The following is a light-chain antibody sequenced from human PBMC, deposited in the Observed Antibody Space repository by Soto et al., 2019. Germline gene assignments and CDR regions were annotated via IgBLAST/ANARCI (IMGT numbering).Light chain of an antibody. Sequence: SYELTQPPSVSVAPGQTARITCGGNNIGSKSVHWYQQKPGQAPVLVVYDDSDRPSGIPERFSGSNSGNTATLTLIRVEAGDEADYYCQAWDSSTDHVVFGGGTKLTVL. CDR2: DDS. CDR1: NIGSKS. J-gene: IGLJ2*01. CDR3: QAWDSSTDHVV. V-gene: IGLV3-21*02.